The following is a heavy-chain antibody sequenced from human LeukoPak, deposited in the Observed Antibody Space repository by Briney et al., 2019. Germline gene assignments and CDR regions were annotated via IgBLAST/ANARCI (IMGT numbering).Heavy chain of an antibody. CDR2: IFSSGPT. D-gene: IGHD3-10*01. J-gene: IGHJ4*02. CDR1: GFNVSNNY. V-gene: IGHV3-53*01. Sequence: GGSLRLSCAASGFNVSNNYMNWVRQAPGKGLEWVSVIFSSGPTYYADSVKGRFTISRDTSKYALYLQMNSLRAEDTAVYYCAISGLGFGEFRGLDYWGQGTLVTVSS. CDR3: AISGLGFGEFRGLDY.